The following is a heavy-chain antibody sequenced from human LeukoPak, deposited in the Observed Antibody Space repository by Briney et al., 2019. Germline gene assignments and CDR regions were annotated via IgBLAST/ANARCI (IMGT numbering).Heavy chain of an antibody. Sequence: GGSLRLSCAASGFTFSSYGMSWVRQAPGKGLEWVSAITGSGGSTFYADSVKGRFTISRDNAKNSLYLQMNSLRAEDTAVYYCAELGITMIGGVWGKGTTVTISS. CDR1: GFTFSSYG. CDR2: ITGSGGST. J-gene: IGHJ6*04. CDR3: AELGITMIGGV. V-gene: IGHV3-23*01. D-gene: IGHD3-10*02.